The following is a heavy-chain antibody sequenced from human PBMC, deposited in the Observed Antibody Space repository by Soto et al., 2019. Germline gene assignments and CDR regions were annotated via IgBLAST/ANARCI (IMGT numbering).Heavy chain of an antibody. CDR2: ISYDGTNK. Sequence: QVQLVESGGGVVQPGRSLRLSCAASGFTFSSYGMHWVRQAPGKGLEWVAVISYDGTNKYFADSVKGRFTISRDNSKNTLYLQMNSLRAEDTAVYYCAKDAGFSNSWYLIYWGQGILVTVSS. J-gene: IGHJ4*02. CDR3: AKDAGFSNSWYLIY. CDR1: GFTFSSYG. D-gene: IGHD6-13*01. V-gene: IGHV3-30*18.